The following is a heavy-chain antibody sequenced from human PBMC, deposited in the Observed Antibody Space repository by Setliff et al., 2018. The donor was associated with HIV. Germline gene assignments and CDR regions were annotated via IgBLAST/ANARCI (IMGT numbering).Heavy chain of an antibody. CDR2: IDHSGST. V-gene: IGHV4-34*01. D-gene: IGHD1-26*01. CDR1: GGSFSGYH. Sequence: SETLSLTCAVYGGSFSGYHWSWIRQSPGKGLEWIGEIDHSGSTDDNPSLKSRVTISVDTSKNQFSLKLSSVSAADTAIYYCARDSDFYIDYWGQGTLVTVSS. J-gene: IGHJ4*02. CDR3: ARDSDFYIDY.